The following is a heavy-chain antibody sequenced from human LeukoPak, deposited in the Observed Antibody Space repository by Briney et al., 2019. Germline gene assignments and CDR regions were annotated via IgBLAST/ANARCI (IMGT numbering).Heavy chain of an antibody. CDR3: AKPPLYDSSGYYYDY. Sequence: GGSLRLSCAASGFTFSSYAMSWVRQAPGKALEWVPAISGSGGSTYYADSVKGRFTISGENPKNTLYLQMNSLRAEETAVYYCAKPPLYDSSGYYYDYWGQGSLVTVSS. CDR2: ISGSGGST. D-gene: IGHD3-22*01. V-gene: IGHV3-23*01. J-gene: IGHJ4*02. CDR1: GFTFSSYA.